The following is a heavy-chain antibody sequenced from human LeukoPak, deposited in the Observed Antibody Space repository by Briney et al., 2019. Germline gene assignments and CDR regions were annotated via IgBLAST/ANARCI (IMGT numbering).Heavy chain of an antibody. CDR1: GYPITSSYY. D-gene: IGHD6-6*01. CDR2: VYRSGST. J-gene: IGHJ4*02. CDR3: ARFIAARPWDY. V-gene: IGHV4-38-2*01. Sequence: SETLSLTCAVSGYPITSSYYWGWIRQSPEKGLEWIGSVYRSGSTYYNLSLKSRVTISVDTSKNQFSLRLSSVTAADTAVYYCARFIAARPWDYWGQGTLVTVSS.